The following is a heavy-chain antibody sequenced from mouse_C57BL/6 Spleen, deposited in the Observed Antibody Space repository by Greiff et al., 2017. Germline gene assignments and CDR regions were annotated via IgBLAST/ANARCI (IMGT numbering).Heavy chain of an antibody. V-gene: IGHV5-4*01. CDR1: GFTFSSYA. CDR3: ARDGWLLSLFAY. D-gene: IGHD2-3*01. J-gene: IGHJ3*01. Sequence: EVKLVESGGGLVKPGGSLKLSCAASGFTFSSYAMSWVRQTPEKRLEWVATISDGGSYTYYPDNVKGRFTISRDNAKNNLYLQMSHLKSEDTAMYYCARDGWLLSLFAYWGQGTLVTVSA. CDR2: ISDGGSYT.